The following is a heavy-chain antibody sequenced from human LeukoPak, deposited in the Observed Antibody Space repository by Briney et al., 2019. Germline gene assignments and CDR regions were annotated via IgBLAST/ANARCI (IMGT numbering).Heavy chain of an antibody. D-gene: IGHD1-26*01. CDR1: GFTFSSYS. CDR3: VRDLGGRSGH. V-gene: IGHV3-74*01. J-gene: IGHJ4*02. Sequence: GGSLRLSCAASGFTFSSYSMNWVRQAPGKGLVWVSRINEDGSTTNYADSVKGRSTIFRDNAKNTLYLQMNSLRAEDTAVYYCVRDLGGRSGHWGQGTLVTVSS. CDR2: INEDGSTT.